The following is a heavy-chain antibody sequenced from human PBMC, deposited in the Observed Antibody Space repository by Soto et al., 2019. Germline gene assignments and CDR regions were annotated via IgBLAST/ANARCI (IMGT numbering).Heavy chain of an antibody. V-gene: IGHV5-51*01. D-gene: IGHD5-12*01. CDR1: GYSFTSYW. J-gene: IGHJ6*02. CDR3: ARLRLPYYYYHGTDV. CDR2: IYPGDSDT. Sequence: GESLKISCKGSGYSFTSYWSGWVRQMRGKGLEWMGIIYPGDSDTRYSPSFQGQVTISADKSISTAYLQWSSLRASDTAMYYFARLRLPYYYYHGTDVRGQATTVTV.